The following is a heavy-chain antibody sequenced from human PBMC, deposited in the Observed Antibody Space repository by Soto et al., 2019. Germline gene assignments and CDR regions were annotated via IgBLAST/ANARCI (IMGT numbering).Heavy chain of an antibody. CDR1: GYTFTSYG. D-gene: IGHD1-7*01. V-gene: IGHV1-18*01. Sequence: ASVKVSCTASGYTFTSYGISWVRQAPGQGLEWMGWISAYNGNTNYAQKLQGRVTMTTDTSTSTAYMELRSLRSDDTAVYYCARDSWYNWNYVGWFDPWGQGTLVTVSS. CDR3: ARDSWYNWNYVGWFDP. J-gene: IGHJ5*02. CDR2: ISAYNGNT.